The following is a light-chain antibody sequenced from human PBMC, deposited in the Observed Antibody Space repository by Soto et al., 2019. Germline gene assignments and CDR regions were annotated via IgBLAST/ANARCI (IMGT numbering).Light chain of an antibody. V-gene: IGKV3-20*01. Sequence: EIVLTQSPGTLSLSPGQGATLSCGASQSFSSRYLAWFQQKAGQAPRLLIYAASSRASGVPDRFSGSWSGTDFTLTISSLQPEDVATYYCQHTRTTPRTFGQGTKVEIK. CDR3: QHTRTTPRT. CDR2: AAS. CDR1: QSFSSRY. J-gene: IGKJ1*01.